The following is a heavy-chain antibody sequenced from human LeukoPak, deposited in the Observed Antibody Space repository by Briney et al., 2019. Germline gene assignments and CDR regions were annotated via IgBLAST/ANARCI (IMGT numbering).Heavy chain of an antibody. J-gene: IGHJ4*02. V-gene: IGHV1-69*05. CDR3: ATDPLGYCSSTSCYTKENAY. CDR1: GGTFSSYA. D-gene: IGHD2-2*02. CDR2: IIPIFGTA. Sequence: SVKVSCKASGGTFSSYAISWVRQAPGQGLEWMGGIIPIFGTANYAQKFQGRVTITTDESTSTAYMELSSLRSEDTAVYYCATDPLGYCSSTSCYTKENAYWGQGTLVTVSS.